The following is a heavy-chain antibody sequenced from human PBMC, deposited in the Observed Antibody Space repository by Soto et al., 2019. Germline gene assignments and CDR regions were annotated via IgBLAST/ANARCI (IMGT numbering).Heavy chain of an antibody. CDR1: GDTFNFYT. J-gene: IGHJ4*02. CDR3: XXXXXXXXRAFDS. V-gene: IGHV1-69*02. CDR2: INPILSMS. Sequence: QVQLVQSGADVQRPGSSVRVSCKASGDTFNFYTINWVRQAPGQGLQWMGRINPILSMSNYAPRFQGRVTMTADKSTSTAYMELSSLRSEDTAMYXXXXXXXXXXRAFDSWGQGALVTVSS.